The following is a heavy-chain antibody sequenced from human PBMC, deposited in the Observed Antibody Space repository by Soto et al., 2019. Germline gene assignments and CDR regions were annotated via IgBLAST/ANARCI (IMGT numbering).Heavy chain of an antibody. Sequence: QVQLVQSGAEVKKPGSSVKVSCKASGGTFSSYTISWVRQAPGQGLEWMGRIIPIHGIANYAQKFQGRVTNTADKSPSTANREVSSLRSEDTAVYYWPTVDSGDYVLPCNNCMDVWGKGTTVTVSS. CDR2: IIPIHGIA. J-gene: IGHJ6*03. CDR1: GGTFSSYT. D-gene: IGHD4-17*01. V-gene: IGHV1-69*02. CDR3: PTVDSGDYVLPCNNCMDV.